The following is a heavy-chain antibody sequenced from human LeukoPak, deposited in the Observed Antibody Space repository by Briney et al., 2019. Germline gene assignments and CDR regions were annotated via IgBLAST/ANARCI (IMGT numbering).Heavy chain of an antibody. Sequence: GASVKVSCKASGGTFSSYAISWVRQAPGQGLEWMGGIIPIFGTANYAQKFQGRVTITADESTSTAYMELSSLRSEDTAVYYCATGQGLYYYGSGTPGWFDPWGQGTLVTVSS. V-gene: IGHV1-69*13. D-gene: IGHD3-10*01. CDR3: ATGQGLYYYGSGTPGWFDP. CDR2: IIPIFGTA. J-gene: IGHJ5*02. CDR1: GGTFSSYA.